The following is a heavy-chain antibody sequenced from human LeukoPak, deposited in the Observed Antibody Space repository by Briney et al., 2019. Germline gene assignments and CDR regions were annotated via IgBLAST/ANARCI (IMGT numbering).Heavy chain of an antibody. CDR3: ARPAVGSGSYPFDY. D-gene: IGHD1-26*01. Sequence: ASVKVSCKASGGTFSSYAISWVRQAPGQGHEWMGGIIPIFGTANYAQKFQGRVTITADESTSTAYMELSSLRSEDTAVYYCARPAVGSGSYPFDYWGQGTLVTVSS. V-gene: IGHV1-69*13. CDR2: IIPIFGTA. CDR1: GGTFSSYA. J-gene: IGHJ4*02.